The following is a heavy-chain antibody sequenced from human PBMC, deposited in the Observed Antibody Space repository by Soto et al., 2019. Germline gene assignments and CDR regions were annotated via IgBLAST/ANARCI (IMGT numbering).Heavy chain of an antibody. CDR2: IIPILGIA. D-gene: IGHD2-2*01. V-gene: IGHV1-69*02. Sequence: QVQLVQSGAEVKKPGSSVKVSCKASGGTFSSYTISWVRQAPGQGLEWMGRIIPILGIANYAQKFQGRVTITADKSTSTAYMELSSLRSEDTAVYYCARGYCNSTSCYDYYYYYYMDVWGKGTTVTVSS. J-gene: IGHJ6*03. CDR3: ARGYCNSTSCYDYYYYYYMDV. CDR1: GGTFSSYT.